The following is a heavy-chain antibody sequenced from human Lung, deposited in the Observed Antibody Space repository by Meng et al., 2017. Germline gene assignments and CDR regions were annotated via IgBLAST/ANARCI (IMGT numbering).Heavy chain of an antibody. J-gene: IGHJ4*02. Sequence: QIQLRLWEAGLLKPSEALSLTCVVSGGSFSDYYWSWIRQPPGKGLGWIGEINHSGSTNYNPSLESRATISVDTSQNNLSLKLSSVTAADSAVYYCARGPTTMAHDFDYWGQGTLVTVSS. V-gene: IGHV4-34*01. CDR3: ARGPTTMAHDFDY. D-gene: IGHD4-11*01. CDR2: INHSGST. CDR1: GGSFSDYY.